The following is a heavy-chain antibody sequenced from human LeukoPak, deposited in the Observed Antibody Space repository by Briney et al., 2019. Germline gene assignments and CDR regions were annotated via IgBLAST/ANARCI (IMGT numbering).Heavy chain of an antibody. Sequence: SETLSVTCTVSGGSISSYYWSWIRQPPGKGLEWIGYIYYSGSTNYNPSLKSRLTISVDRSKNQFSLKLSSVTAADTAVYYCARNAEYFQYWGQGTMVTVSS. J-gene: IGHJ1*01. CDR2: IYYSGST. V-gene: IGHV4-59*01. CDR1: GGSISSYY. CDR3: ARNAEYFQY.